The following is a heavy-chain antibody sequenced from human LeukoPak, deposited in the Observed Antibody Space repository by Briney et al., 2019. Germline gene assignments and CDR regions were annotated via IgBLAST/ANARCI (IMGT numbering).Heavy chain of an antibody. D-gene: IGHD3-22*01. CDR3: TRVFYHDSSDY. CDR2: IKSNGSTT. V-gene: IGHV3-74*01. Sequence: GGSLRLSCAASLFTFSTYWMQWVPHAPAKGRVYGIHIKSNGSTTRYVDCVKGRFTISRDNAKNTLYMQMDSLRAEDTAVYYCTRVFYHDSSDYWGQGSLVTVSS. J-gene: IGHJ4*02. CDR1: LFTFSTYW.